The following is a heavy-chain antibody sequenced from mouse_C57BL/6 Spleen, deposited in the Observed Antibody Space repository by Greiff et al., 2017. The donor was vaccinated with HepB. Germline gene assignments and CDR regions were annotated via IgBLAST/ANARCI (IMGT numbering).Heavy chain of an antibody. CDR3: ARVGPIYYGYPYAMDY. Sequence: VQLQQSGPELVKPGASVKIPCKASGYTFTDYNMDWVKQSHGKSLEWIGDINPNNGGTIYNQKFKGKATLTVDKSSSTAYMELRSLTSEDTAVYYGARVGPIYYGYPYAMDYWGQGTSVTVSS. J-gene: IGHJ4*01. V-gene: IGHV1-18*01. CDR2: INPNNGGT. CDR1: GYTFTDYN. D-gene: IGHD2-2*01.